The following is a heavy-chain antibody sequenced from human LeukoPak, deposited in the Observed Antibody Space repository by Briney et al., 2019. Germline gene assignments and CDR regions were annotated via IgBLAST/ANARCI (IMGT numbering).Heavy chain of an antibody. D-gene: IGHD4-17*01. CDR2: ISAYKGNT. CDR3: ARDSGDYVFDY. CDR1: GYTFTSYG. J-gene: IGHJ4*02. V-gene: IGHV1-18*01. Sequence: ASEKVSCKASGYTFTSYGFCWVRQGPPQGLEWMGLISAYKGNTNYSQKLHGRVTMTTDTSTSTAYMELRSLRSDDTAVYYCARDSGDYVFDYWGQGTLVTVSS.